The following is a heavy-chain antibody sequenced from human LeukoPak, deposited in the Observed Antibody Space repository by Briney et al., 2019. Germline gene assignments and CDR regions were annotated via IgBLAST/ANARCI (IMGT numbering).Heavy chain of an antibody. D-gene: IGHD6-25*01. Sequence: PSETPCLTSAVSGGSLCGYYRSWIRPPPRKGLEWIAYIYYSGSTNYNPSLKSRVTLSLDTSKNQFSLKLSSVTAADTAVYYCARAPHSSGGTHFEPWGQGTLVTVSS. CDR2: IYYSGST. CDR1: GGSLCGYY. V-gene: IGHV4-59*01. CDR3: ARAPHSSGGTHFEP. J-gene: IGHJ5*02.